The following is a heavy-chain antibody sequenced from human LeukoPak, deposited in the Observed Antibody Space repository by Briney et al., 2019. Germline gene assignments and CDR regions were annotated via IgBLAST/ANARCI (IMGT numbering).Heavy chain of an antibody. CDR2: IYTSGTT. V-gene: IGHV4-4*07. Sequence: SETLSLTCTVSGGSISSYFWTWMRQPAGKGLEWIGRIYTSGTTNYNPSLKSRATMSLDTSKNQFSLNLTSVTAADTAVYYCARDGAERAWDYWGQGTLVTVSS. D-gene: IGHD6-25*01. CDR3: ARDGAERAWDY. J-gene: IGHJ4*02. CDR1: GGSISSYF.